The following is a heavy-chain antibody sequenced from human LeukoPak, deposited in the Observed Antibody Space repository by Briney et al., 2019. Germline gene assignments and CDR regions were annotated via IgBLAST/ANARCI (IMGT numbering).Heavy chain of an antibody. CDR1: GFTFSSYE. V-gene: IGHV3-48*03. CDR3: ARVNYGDYATFDY. Sequence: GGSLRLSCAASGFTFSSYEMNWVRQAPGKGLEWVSYISSSGSTIYYADSVKGRFTISRDNAKNSLYLQMNSLRAEDMAVYYCARVNYGDYATFDYWGQGTLVTVSS. D-gene: IGHD4-17*01. J-gene: IGHJ4*02. CDR2: ISSSGSTI.